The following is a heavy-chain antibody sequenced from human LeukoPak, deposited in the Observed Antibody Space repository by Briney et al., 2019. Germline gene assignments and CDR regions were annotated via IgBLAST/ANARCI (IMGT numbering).Heavy chain of an antibody. Sequence: GGSLRLSCVASGFTFRNYWMSWVRQAPGKGLEWVANTNQDGSEKYYVDSVKGRFTISRDSAKNSLYLQMNSLRAEDTAVYYCARELVVGPAEYFQDWGQGTLVTVSS. CDR2: TNQDGSEK. CDR3: ARELVVGPAEYFQD. CDR1: GFTFRNYW. V-gene: IGHV3-7*01. D-gene: IGHD2-8*02. J-gene: IGHJ1*01.